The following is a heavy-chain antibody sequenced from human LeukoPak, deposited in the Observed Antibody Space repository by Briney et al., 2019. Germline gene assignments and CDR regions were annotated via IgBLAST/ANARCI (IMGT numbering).Heavy chain of an antibody. CDR1: GYSFTSYW. D-gene: IGHD6-13*01. CDR2: IYPGDSDT. CDR3: ARSGPGIAAGNWLDP. J-gene: IGHJ5*02. V-gene: IGHV5-51*01. Sequence: GESLKISCKGSGYSFTSYWIGWVRQMPGKGLEWMGIIYPGDSDTRYSPSFQGQVTISADKSISTAYLQWSSLKASDTAMYYCARSGPGIAAGNWLDPWGQGTLVTVSS.